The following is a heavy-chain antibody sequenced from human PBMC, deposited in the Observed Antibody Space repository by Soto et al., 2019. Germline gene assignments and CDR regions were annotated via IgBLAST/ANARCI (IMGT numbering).Heavy chain of an antibody. D-gene: IGHD3-3*01. CDR1: GFTFSSYS. CDR3: ARDPIWSGIRFFDY. J-gene: IGHJ4*02. Sequence: EVQLVESGGGLVQPGGSLRVSCAASGFTFSSYSMNWVRQAPGRGLEWVSYISSSSSTIYYADSVKGRFTISRDNAKNSLYLQMNSLRAEDTAVYYCARDPIWSGIRFFDYWGQGTLVTVSS. V-gene: IGHV3-48*01. CDR2: ISSSSSTI.